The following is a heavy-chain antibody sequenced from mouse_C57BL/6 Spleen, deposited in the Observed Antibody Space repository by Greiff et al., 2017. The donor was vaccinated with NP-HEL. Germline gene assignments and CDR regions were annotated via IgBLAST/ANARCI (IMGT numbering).Heavy chain of an antibody. CDR3: ARLGPRRYFDY. CDR1: GYTFTSYW. Sequence: QVQLQQPGAELVKPGASVKLSCKASGYTFTSYWMQWVKQRPGQGLEWIGEIDPSDSYTNYNQKFKGKATLTVDTSSSTAYMQLSSLTSEDSAVYYCARLGPRRYFDYWGQGTTLTVSS. V-gene: IGHV1-50*01. J-gene: IGHJ2*01. D-gene: IGHD4-1*01. CDR2: IDPSDSYT.